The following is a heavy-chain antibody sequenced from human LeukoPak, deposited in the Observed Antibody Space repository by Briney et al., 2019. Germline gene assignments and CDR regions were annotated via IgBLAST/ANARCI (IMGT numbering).Heavy chain of an antibody. CDR3: ARAAPRDCTNGICWVDY. D-gene: IGHD2-8*01. CDR1: GYSFTNYG. CDR2: ISANNGNT. V-gene: IGHV1-18*01. Sequence: GASLKVSCKASGYSFTNYGFTWVRQAPGQGLEWMGWISANNGNTNYAQRLQGRVTMTIDTSTNTAYMELRSLRSDDTAVYYCARAAPRDCTNGICWVDYWGQGTLVTVSS. J-gene: IGHJ4*02.